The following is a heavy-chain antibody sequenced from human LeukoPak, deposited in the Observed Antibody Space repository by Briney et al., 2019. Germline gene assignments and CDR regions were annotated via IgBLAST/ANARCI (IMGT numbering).Heavy chain of an antibody. J-gene: IGHJ4*02. CDR1: GFTVSSNY. Sequence: GGSLRLSCAASGFTVSSNYMSWVRQAPGKGLEWVSVIYVGGSTRYADFVKGRFTISRDNSKNTLYLQMNSLRAEDTAVYYCARHRSEAACDYWGQGTLVTVSS. CDR3: ARHRSEAACDY. CDR2: IYVGGST. V-gene: IGHV3-53*01. D-gene: IGHD3-10*01.